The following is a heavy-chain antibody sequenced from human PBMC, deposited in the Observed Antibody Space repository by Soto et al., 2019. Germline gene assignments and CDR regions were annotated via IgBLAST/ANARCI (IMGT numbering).Heavy chain of an antibody. Sequence: QVQLVESGGGVVQPGRSLRLSCAASGFTFSSYGIHWVRQAPGKGLEWVAVISYDGSNKYYADSVKGRFTISRDNSKNTLYLQMNSLRAEDTAVYYCAKEYGSSRLSPDFDYWGQGTLVTVSS. D-gene: IGHD6-13*01. J-gene: IGHJ4*02. CDR3: AKEYGSSRLSPDFDY. V-gene: IGHV3-30*18. CDR1: GFTFSSYG. CDR2: ISYDGSNK.